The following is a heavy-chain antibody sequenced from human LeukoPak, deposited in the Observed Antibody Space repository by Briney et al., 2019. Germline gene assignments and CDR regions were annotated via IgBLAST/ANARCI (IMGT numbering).Heavy chain of an antibody. CDR1: GGSISKYY. D-gene: IGHD6-19*01. J-gene: IGHJ4*02. Sequence: SETLSLTCSVSGGSISKYYWSWIRQPPGKGLEWIGYIYHSGSTNYNPSLNSRVTISVDTSRNQFSLKLSSVTAADTAVYYCARETLAVAGLFDYWGQGTLVTVSS. V-gene: IGHV4-59*12. CDR2: IYHSGST. CDR3: ARETLAVAGLFDY.